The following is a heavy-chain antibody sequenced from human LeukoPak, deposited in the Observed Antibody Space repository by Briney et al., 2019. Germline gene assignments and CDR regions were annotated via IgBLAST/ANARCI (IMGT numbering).Heavy chain of an antibody. CDR2: IYTSGST. D-gene: IGHD3-10*01. J-gene: IGHJ5*02. Sequence: PSQTLSLTCTVSGGSISSGSYYWSWIRQPAGKGLEWIGRIYTSGSTNYNPSLKSRVTISVDTSKNQFSLKLSSVTAADTAVYYCVRDPIHYTRKWFDPWGQGTLVTVSS. CDR1: GGSISSGSYY. CDR3: VRDPIHYTRKWFDP. V-gene: IGHV4-61*02.